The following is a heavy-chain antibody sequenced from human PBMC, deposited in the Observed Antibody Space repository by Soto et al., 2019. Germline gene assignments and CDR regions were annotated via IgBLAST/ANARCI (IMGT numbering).Heavy chain of an antibody. V-gene: IGHV1-3*01. CDR3: ARVVGSGLSDY. CDR1: GYTFTSYA. Sequence: QVQLVQSGAEVKKPGASVKVSCKASGYTFTSYAMHWVRQAPGQRLEWMGWINAGNGNTKYSQKFQGRVTITRDTSASTAYMELSSLRSEDTAVYCCARVVGSGLSDYWGQGTLVTVSS. D-gene: IGHD2-15*01. J-gene: IGHJ4*02. CDR2: INAGNGNT.